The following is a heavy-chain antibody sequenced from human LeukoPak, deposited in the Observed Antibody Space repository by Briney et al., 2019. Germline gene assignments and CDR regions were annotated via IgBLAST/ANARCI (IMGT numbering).Heavy chain of an antibody. CDR1: GITFSNYA. D-gene: IGHD5-18*01. V-gene: IGHV3-23*01. CDR2: ISGSAHKI. CDR3: AGRPTGYSSGYIH. Sequence: GGSLRLSCVASGITFSNYAVSWVRQAPEKGLDWVSVISGSAHKIRYADSVKGRFTISRDNSKNIVYLQMNNLRVEDTAVYYCAGRPTGYSSGYIHWGQGTLVTVSS. J-gene: IGHJ4*02.